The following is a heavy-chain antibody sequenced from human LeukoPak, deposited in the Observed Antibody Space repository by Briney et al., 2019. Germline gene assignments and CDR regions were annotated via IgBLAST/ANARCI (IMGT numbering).Heavy chain of an antibody. CDR2: ISGSCGST. D-gene: IGHD5-12*01. V-gene: IGHV3-23*01. CDR3: AKAFMVDTISYDY. J-gene: IGHJ4*02. Sequence: GGSLRLSCAASGFTFSSYAMSWVRQAPGKGLEWVAAISGSCGSTYYADSVKGRFTISRDNSKDTLYLQMNSLRAEDTAVYYCAKAFMVDTISYDYWGQGTLVTVSS. CDR1: GFTFSSYA.